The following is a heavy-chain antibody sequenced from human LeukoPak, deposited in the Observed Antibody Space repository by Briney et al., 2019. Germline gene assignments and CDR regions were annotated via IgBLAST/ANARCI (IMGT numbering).Heavy chain of an antibody. CDR3: AKAGCSSTSCYYWFDP. J-gene: IGHJ5*02. Sequence: GGSLRLSCAASGFTFDDYAMPWVRQGPGKGLEWVSGISWNSGSIGYADSVKGRFTISRDNAKNSLYLQMNSLRAEDTALYYCAKAGCSSTSCYYWFDPRGQGTLATVSS. CDR2: ISWNSGSI. V-gene: IGHV3-9*01. CDR1: GFTFDDYA. D-gene: IGHD2-2*01.